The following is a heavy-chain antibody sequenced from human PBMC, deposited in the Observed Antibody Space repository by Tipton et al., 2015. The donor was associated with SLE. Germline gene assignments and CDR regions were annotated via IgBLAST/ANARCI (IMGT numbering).Heavy chain of an antibody. CDR2: IHHSGSI. Sequence: LRLSCTISSGSISTYHWSWLRQPPGKGLEWIGYIHHSGSINYNPTLRSQVTMSMDTSKNQFSLRLSSVTAADTAVYYCARHLYNIGWNHFDYWGPGTLVTVSS. D-gene: IGHD6-19*01. CDR3: ARHLYNIGWNHFDY. V-gene: IGHV4-59*08. J-gene: IGHJ4*02. CDR1: SGSISTYH.